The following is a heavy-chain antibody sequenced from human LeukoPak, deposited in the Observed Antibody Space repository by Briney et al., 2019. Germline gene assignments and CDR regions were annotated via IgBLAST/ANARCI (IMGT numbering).Heavy chain of an antibody. CDR1: GYTFTSYD. CDR2: MNPNSGNT. Sequence: ASVKVSCKASGYTFTSYDINWVRQATGQGLEWMGLMNPNSGNTGYAQKFQGRVTMTRNTSISTAYMELSSLRSEDTAVYYCARGVVVITFPDAFDIWGQGTMVTVSS. J-gene: IGHJ3*02. CDR3: ARGVVVITFPDAFDI. D-gene: IGHD3-22*01. V-gene: IGHV1-8*01.